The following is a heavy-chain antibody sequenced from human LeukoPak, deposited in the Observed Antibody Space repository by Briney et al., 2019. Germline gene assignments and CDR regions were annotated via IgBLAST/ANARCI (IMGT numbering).Heavy chain of an antibody. Sequence: GGSLRLSCAGSGFTVSNNYMSWVRQAPGKGLEWVSVIYSDGNTFYADSVKGRFTISRDISMNTLHLQMNSLRGEDTAIYYCARDRRGVASATSDSYYFDCWGQGTLVTVSS. J-gene: IGHJ4*02. CDR3: ARDRRGVASATSDSYYFDC. V-gene: IGHV3-53*01. CDR2: IYSDGNT. D-gene: IGHD2-15*01. CDR1: GFTVSNNY.